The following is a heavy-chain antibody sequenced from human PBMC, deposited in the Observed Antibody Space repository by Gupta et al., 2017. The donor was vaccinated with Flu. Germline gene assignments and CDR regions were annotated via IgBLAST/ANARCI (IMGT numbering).Heavy chain of an antibody. CDR2: INHSGST. D-gene: IGHD3-22*01. V-gene: IGHV4-34*01. J-gene: IGHJ4*02. Sequence: QVQLQQWGAGLLKPSETLSLTCAVYGGSFSGYYWSWIRQPPGKGLEWIGEINHSGSTNYNPSLKSRVTISVDTSKNQFSLKLSSVTAADTAVYYCARGSDSSGYYPEFDYWGQGTLVTVSS. CDR1: GGSFSGYY. CDR3: ARGSDSSGYYPEFDY.